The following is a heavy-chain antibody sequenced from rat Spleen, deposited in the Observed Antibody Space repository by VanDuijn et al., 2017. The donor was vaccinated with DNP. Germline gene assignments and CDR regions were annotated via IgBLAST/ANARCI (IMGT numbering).Heavy chain of an antibody. CDR1: GFTFSDYY. V-gene: IGHV5-22*01. D-gene: IGHD1-11*01. CDR3: VRWDYERCGLKY. Sequence: EVQLVESGGGLVQPGRSLKLSCAASGFTFSDYYMAWVRQAPTKGLEWVAYIHYDGGTTYYGDYVKGRFTISRDNAENTLYLQMYSLRSEDMATYYCVRWDYERCGLKYWGQGVMVTVSS. J-gene: IGHJ2*01. CDR2: IHYDGGTT.